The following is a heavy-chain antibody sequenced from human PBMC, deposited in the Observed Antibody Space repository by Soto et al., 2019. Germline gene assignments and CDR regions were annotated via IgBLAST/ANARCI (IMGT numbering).Heavy chain of an antibody. CDR1: GFTFSNAW. CDR3: TTVVVVAATEVDY. V-gene: IGHV3-15*01. D-gene: IGHD2-15*01. Sequence: GGSLRLSCAASGFTFSNAWMSWVREAPGKGLEWVGRSKSKTDGGTKDYAATVKGRFTISRDDSKNTLYLQMNSLKPEDTAVYYCTTVVVVAATEVDYWGQGTLVTVSS. J-gene: IGHJ4*02. CDR2: SKSKTDGGTK.